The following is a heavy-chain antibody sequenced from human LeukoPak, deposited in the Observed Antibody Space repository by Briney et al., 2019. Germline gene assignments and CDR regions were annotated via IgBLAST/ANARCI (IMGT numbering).Heavy chain of an antibody. CDR2: ISYDGSNK. V-gene: IGHV3-30*03. Sequence: GGSLRLSCAASGFTFSSYGMHWVRQAPGKGLEWVAVISYDGSNKYYADSVKGRFTISRDNSKNTLYLQMNSLRAEDTAVYYCVSFYETYWGRGALVTVSS. CDR3: VSFYETY. J-gene: IGHJ4*02. CDR1: GFTFSSYG. D-gene: IGHD2/OR15-2a*01.